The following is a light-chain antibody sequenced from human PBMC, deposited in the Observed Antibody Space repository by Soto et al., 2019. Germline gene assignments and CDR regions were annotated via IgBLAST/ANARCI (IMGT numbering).Light chain of an antibody. Sequence: EIVMTQSPVTLSASPGESATLSCRASQSVDNNAAWYQQKPGQAPRLLIVGSFARATGIPARFSGSVSGSEFTLTISGLQSEDFAVYYCQQYNDRPPITFGQGTRLEIK. CDR2: GSF. CDR1: QSVDNN. J-gene: IGKJ5*01. CDR3: QQYNDRPPIT. V-gene: IGKV3-15*01.